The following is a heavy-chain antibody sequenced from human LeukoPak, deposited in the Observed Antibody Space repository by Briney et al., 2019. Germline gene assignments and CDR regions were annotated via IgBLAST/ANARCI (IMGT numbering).Heavy chain of an antibody. D-gene: IGHD6-19*01. Sequence: ASVRVSCKASGYTFTSYYMHWVRQAPGQGLECMGIINPSGGSTSYAQKFQGRVTMTRDTSTSTVYMELSSQGSEASAVYTWARVSQSGCYVHVDYWGQGTLVTVSS. J-gene: IGHJ4*02. CDR1: GYTFTSYY. V-gene: IGHV1-46*01. CDR3: ARVSQSGCYVHVDY. CDR2: INPSGGST.